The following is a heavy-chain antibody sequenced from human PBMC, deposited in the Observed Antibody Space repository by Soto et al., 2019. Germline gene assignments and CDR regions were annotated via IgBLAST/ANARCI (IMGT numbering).Heavy chain of an antibody. CDR1: GGSISSSSYY. J-gene: IGHJ3*02. CDR3: ARQTSGWPFNPSMFLYTFDI. CDR2: IYYSGST. V-gene: IGHV4-39*01. D-gene: IGHD6-19*01. Sequence: SETLSLTCTVSGGSISSSSYYWGWIRQPPGKGLEWIGSIYYSGSTYYNPSLKSRVTISVDTSKNQFSLKLSSVTAADTAVYYCARQTSGWPFNPSMFLYTFDIWGQGTMVTVSS.